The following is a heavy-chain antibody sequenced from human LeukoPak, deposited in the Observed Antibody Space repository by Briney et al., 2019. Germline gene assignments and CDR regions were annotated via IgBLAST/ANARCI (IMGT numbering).Heavy chain of an antibody. CDR3: ARLSFSSGWNFDY. J-gene: IGHJ4*02. Sequence: SETLSLTCTVSGGSISSHYWTWIRQPPGKGLEWIGYIYYTGSTNYNPSLKSRLTISVDTSKNQFSLKLSSVTAADTAVYYCARLSFSSGWNFDYWGQGTLVTVSS. CDR1: GGSISSHY. CDR2: IYYTGST. D-gene: IGHD6-19*01. V-gene: IGHV4-59*08.